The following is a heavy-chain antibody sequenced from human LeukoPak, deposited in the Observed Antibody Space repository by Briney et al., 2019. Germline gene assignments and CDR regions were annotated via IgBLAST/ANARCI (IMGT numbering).Heavy chain of an antibody. CDR2: ISYDGSNK. CDR3: AREDYDFWSGYYTLLNYYYYMDV. CDR1: GFTFSSYA. V-gene: IGHV3-30*01. J-gene: IGHJ6*03. Sequence: GGSLRLSCAASGFTFSSYAMHWVRQAPGKGLEWVAVISYDGSNKYYADSVKGRFTISRDNSKNTLYLQMNSLRAEDTAVYYCAREDYDFWSGYYTLLNYYYYMDVWGKGTTVTVSS. D-gene: IGHD3-3*01.